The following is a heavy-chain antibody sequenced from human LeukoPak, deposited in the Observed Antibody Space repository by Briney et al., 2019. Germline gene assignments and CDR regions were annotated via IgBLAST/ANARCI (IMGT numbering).Heavy chain of an antibody. Sequence: GGSLRLSCTASGFDFGAYWMSWVRQAPGKGLEWVANIKNDGGEELYVDSAMGRFTISRDNAKNSVYLHMSSLRAEDTAVYYCVKDWRDGYGTDFDYRGQGTLVTVSP. V-gene: IGHV3-7*01. D-gene: IGHD5-24*01. J-gene: IGHJ4*02. CDR2: IKNDGGEE. CDR3: VKDWRDGYGTDFDY. CDR1: GFDFGAYW.